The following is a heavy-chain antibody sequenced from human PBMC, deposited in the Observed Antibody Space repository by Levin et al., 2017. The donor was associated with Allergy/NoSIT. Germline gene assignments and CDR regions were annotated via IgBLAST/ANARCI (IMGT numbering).Heavy chain of an antibody. V-gene: IGHV1-2*06. CDR2: MKSRSGDT. CDR3: ARDTAWSLDY. CDR1: GYVFTNYF. D-gene: IGHD2-8*02. Sequence: GESLKISCKTSGYVFTNYFHHWVRQAPGQGPEWMGRMKSRSGDTNYAQKFQGRVTMTRDTSIGTVYLDLTSLTPDDTAVYYCARDTAWSLDYWGQGTLVTVSS. J-gene: IGHJ4*02.